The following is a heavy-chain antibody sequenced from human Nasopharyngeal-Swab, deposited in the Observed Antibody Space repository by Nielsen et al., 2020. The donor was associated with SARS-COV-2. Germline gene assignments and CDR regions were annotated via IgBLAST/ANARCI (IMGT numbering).Heavy chain of an antibody. CDR3: ARVGTGYGMDV. J-gene: IGHJ6*02. D-gene: IGHD6-13*01. V-gene: IGHV3-7*01. CDR2: IKQDGSEK. Sequence: GESLKISCAASGFTFSSYWMSWVRQAPGKGLEWVANIKQDGSEKYYVDSVKGRFTISRDNAKNSLYPQMNSLRAEDTAVYYCARVGTGYGMDVWGQGTTVTVSS. CDR1: GFTFSSYW.